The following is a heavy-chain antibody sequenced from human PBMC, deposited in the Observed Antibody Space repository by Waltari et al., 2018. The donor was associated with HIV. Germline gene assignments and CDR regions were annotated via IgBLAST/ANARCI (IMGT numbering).Heavy chain of an antibody. Sequence: QVQLVQSGAEVKKPGSSVKVSCKSSGGTVSSYAVSWVRQAPGQGLEWMGESIPRFVTVQYAQKFQGRVTIAGDGSTSTVYMELSSLRSEEKAVYYCARDKAHNDVWSGYVSWGQGTLVTVSS. CDR1: GGTVSSYA. J-gene: IGHJ5*02. V-gene: IGHV1-69*01. CDR3: ARDKAHNDVWSGYVS. CDR2: SIPRFVTV. D-gene: IGHD3-3*01.